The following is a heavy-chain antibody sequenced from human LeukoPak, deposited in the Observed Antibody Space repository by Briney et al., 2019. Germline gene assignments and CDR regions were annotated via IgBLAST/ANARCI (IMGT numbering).Heavy chain of an antibody. CDR2: ISSSGSNI. CDR1: GFNLSSFE. J-gene: IGHJ4*02. V-gene: IGHV3-48*03. CDR3: ASRGTGSYVDY. D-gene: IGHD3/OR15-3a*01. Sequence: GGSLRLSCAASGFNLSSFEMNWVRQAPEKGLEWVAYISSSGSNINYADSVKGRFTISRDNAKNSLFLQINSLRAEDTAVYYCASRGTGSYVDYWGQGTLVTVSS.